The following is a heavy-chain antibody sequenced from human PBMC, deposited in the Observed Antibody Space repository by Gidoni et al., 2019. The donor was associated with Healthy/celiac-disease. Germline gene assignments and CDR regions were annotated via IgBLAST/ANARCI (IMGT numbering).Heavy chain of an antibody. J-gene: IGHJ4*02. Sequence: EVQLVESGGGLVQPGGSLRLSCAASGFTVSSNYMSWVRQAPGKGLEWVSVIYSGGSTYYADSVKGRFTISRDNSKNTLYLQMNSLRAEDTAVYYCARGGTSSGYYPWYFDYWGQGTLVTVSS. D-gene: IGHD3-22*01. CDR2: IYSGGST. CDR1: GFTVSSNY. V-gene: IGHV3-66*01. CDR3: ARGGTSSGYYPWYFDY.